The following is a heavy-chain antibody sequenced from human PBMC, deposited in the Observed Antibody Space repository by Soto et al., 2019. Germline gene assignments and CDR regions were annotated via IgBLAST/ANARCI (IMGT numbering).Heavy chain of an antibody. Sequence: PSETLSVRYTVAGGSIMDVGDYWTCIRQHPGKSLEWIGYIYYTGSTYYNQSLKSRVTISVDTSKNQFSLKLSSVTAADTAVYYCARASLGYCSSTSCRSNWLDPWGQGTLVTVSS. CDR1: GGSIMDVGDY. CDR3: ARASLGYCSSTSCRSNWLDP. J-gene: IGHJ5*02. D-gene: IGHD2-2*01. CDR2: IYYTGST. V-gene: IGHV4-31*03.